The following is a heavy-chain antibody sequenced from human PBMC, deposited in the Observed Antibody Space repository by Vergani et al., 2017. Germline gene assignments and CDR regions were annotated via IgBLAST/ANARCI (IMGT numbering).Heavy chain of an antibody. CDR1: GGSISSSSYY. D-gene: IGHD3-22*01. J-gene: IGHJ4*02. CDR3: ARSGRNYYDSSGYYHASARRYYFDY. V-gene: IGHV4-39*01. Sequence: QLQLQESGPGLVKPSETLSLTCTVSGGSISSSSYYWGWIRQPPGKGLEWIGSIYYSGSTYYNPSLKSRVTISVDTSKNQFSLKLSSVTAADTAVYYWARSGRNYYDSSGYYHASARRYYFDYWGQGTLVTVSS. CDR2: IYYSGST.